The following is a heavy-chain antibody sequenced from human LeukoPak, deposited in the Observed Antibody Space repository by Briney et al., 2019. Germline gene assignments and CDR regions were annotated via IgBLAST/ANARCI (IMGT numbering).Heavy chain of an antibody. J-gene: IGHJ5*02. V-gene: IGHV4-4*07. D-gene: IGHD2-15*01. CDR2: IYTSGST. CDR1: GGSISSYY. CDR3: AREIEVVAATRGLVWFDP. Sequence: SETLSLTCTVSGGSISSYYWSWIRQPAGKGLEWIGRIYTSGSTNYNPSLKSRVTMSVDTSKNQSSLKLSSVTAADTAVYYCAREIEVVAATRGLVWFDPWGQGTLVTVSS.